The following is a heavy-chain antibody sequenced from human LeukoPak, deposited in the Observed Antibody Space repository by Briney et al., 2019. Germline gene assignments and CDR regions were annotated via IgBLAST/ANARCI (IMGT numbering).Heavy chain of an antibody. CDR1: GFTFSSYS. J-gene: IGHJ3*02. D-gene: IGHD3-9*01. Sequence: PGGSLRLSCAASGFTFSSYSMNWVRQAPGKGLEWVSSISSSSSYIYYADSVKGRFTISRDNAKNSLYLQMNSLRAEDTAVYYCARVLRYFDWLPHDAFDTWGQGTMVTVSS. CDR2: ISSSSSYI. CDR3: ARVLRYFDWLPHDAFDT. V-gene: IGHV3-21*01.